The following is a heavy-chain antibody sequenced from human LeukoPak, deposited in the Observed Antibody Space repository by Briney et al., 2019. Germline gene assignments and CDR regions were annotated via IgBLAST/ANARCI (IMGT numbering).Heavy chain of an antibody. D-gene: IGHD3-22*01. CDR1: GGSISSYY. V-gene: IGHV4-59*01. CDR3: ARQPSSGYYFLGTFFDY. Sequence: SETLSLTCTVSGGSISSYYWSWIRQPPGKGLEWIGYIYYSGSTSYNPSLKSRVTISVDTSKKQFSLKLSSVTAADTAFYYCARQPSSGYYFLGTFFDYWGQGTLVTVSS. J-gene: IGHJ4*02. CDR2: IYYSGST.